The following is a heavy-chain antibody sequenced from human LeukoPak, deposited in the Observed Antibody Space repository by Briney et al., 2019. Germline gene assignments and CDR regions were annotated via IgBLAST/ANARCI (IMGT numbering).Heavy chain of an antibody. Sequence: SETLSLTCAVYGGSFSGYYWGWIRQPPGKGLEWIGSIYYSGSTYYNPSLESRVTISVDTSKNQFSLKLSSVTAADTTVYYCARVKAASAAGNFDYWGQGTLVTVSS. D-gene: IGHD6-13*01. CDR3: ARVKAASAAGNFDY. V-gene: IGHV4-34*01. CDR1: GGSFSGYY. J-gene: IGHJ4*02. CDR2: IYYSGST.